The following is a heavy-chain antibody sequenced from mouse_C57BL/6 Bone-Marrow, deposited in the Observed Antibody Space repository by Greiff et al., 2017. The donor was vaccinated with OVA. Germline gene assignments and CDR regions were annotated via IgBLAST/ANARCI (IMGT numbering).Heavy chain of an antibody. J-gene: IGHJ3*01. CDR2: IDPETGGT. V-gene: IGHV1-15*01. Sequence: QVHVKQSGAELVRPGASVTLSCKASGYTFTDYEMHWVKQTPVHGLEWIGAIDPETGGTAYNQKFKGKAILTADKSSSTAYMELRSLTSDASAVYYCTRGRGSRPAWFAYWGQGTLVTVSA. CDR3: TRGRGSRPAWFAY. D-gene: IGHD1-1*01. CDR1: GYTFTDYE.